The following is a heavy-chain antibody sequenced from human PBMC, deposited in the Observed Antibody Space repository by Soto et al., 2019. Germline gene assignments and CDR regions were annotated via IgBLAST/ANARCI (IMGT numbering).Heavy chain of an antibody. J-gene: IGHJ4*02. CDR1: GFTASTKY. D-gene: IGHD3-16*01. CDR3: ARDPWAADY. Sequence: PGGSLRLSCAASGFTASTKYMSWVRQAPGKGLEWVSVIYSGGSTFYADSVRGRFNISRDNSNNTVNLQMNSLRAEDTAVYYCARDPWAADYWGQGTLVTVSS. CDR2: IYSGGST. V-gene: IGHV3-66*01.